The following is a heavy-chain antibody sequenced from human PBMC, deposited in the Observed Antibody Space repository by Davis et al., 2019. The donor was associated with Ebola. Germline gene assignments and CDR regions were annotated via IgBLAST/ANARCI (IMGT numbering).Heavy chain of an antibody. Sequence: MPSETLSLTCAVYGGSFSGYYWSWIRQPPGKGLEWIGEINHSGSTNYNPSLKSRVTISVDTSKNQFSLKLSSVTAADTAVYYCARWRFWSGYLYHYYYYYGMDVWGQGTTVTVSS. D-gene: IGHD3-3*01. V-gene: IGHV4-34*01. J-gene: IGHJ6*02. CDR2: INHSGST. CDR1: GGSFSGYY. CDR3: ARWRFWSGYLYHYYYYYGMDV.